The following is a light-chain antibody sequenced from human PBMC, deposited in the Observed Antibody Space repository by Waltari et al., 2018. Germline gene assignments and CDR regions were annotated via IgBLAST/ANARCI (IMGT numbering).Light chain of an antibody. V-gene: IGKV3-20*01. CDR3: QHYVRLPGT. CDR1: QSVSRA. CDR2: AAS. J-gene: IGKJ1*01. Sequence: EIVLTQSPGTLSLSPGERSTLSCRASQSVSRALAWYQQKPGQAPRLRIYAASSRATGIQDRFSGSGSGTDFSLTISRLEPEDFAVYYCQHYVRLPGTFGQGTKVEIK.